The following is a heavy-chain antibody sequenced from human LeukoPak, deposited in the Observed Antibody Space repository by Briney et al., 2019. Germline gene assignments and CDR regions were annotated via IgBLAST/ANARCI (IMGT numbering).Heavy chain of an antibody. J-gene: IGHJ4*02. CDR1: GFSFSSYW. CDR3: ATSRVVVVVAATPYYFDN. Sequence: PGGSLRLSCAASGFSFSSYWMNWVRQAPGKGLEWVSTISGSGNTTSYAASVQGRFTISRDNSKNTLYLQMNSLRTEDTAVYYCATSRVVVVVAATPYYFDNWGQGTLVTVSS. CDR2: ISGSGNTT. D-gene: IGHD2-15*01. V-gene: IGHV3-23*01.